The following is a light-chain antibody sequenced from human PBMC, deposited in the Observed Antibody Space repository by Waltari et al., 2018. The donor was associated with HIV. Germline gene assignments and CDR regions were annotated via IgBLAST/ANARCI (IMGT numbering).Light chain of an antibody. CDR1: QSISSY. J-gene: IGKJ2*01. Sequence: DIQMTQSPSSLSASVGDRVTITCLASQSISSYLNWYQQKPGKAPKLLIYAASSLQSGVPSRFSGSGSGTDFTLTISSLQPEDFATYYCQQSYSTPYTFGQGTKLEIK. CDR3: QQSYSTPYT. CDR2: AAS. V-gene: IGKV1-39*01.